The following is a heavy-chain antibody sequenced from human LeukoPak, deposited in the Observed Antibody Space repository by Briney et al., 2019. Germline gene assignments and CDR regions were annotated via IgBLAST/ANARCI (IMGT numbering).Heavy chain of an antibody. D-gene: IGHD6-13*01. J-gene: IGHJ4*02. CDR2: ISGRGGST. CDR1: GCTFSSYA. Sequence: GASLRLSCAASGCTFSSYATSGVRQAPGKGLEWVSAISGRGGSTYCADSVKGRFTISRDNSKNTLYLQMTSLRAEDTAVYYCAKWADPSSSRFDSWGQGTLVTVSS. V-gene: IGHV3-23*01. CDR3: AKWADPSSSRFDS.